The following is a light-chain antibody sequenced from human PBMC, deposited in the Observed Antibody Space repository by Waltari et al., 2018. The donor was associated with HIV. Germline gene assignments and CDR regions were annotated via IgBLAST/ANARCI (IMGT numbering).Light chain of an antibody. CDR2: LKRDGSH. Sequence: QLVLTQSPSASASLGASVKLPCTLSSGHRNYANAWHQQQPGKGPRYLLKLKRDGSHIKGDGIPDRFSGSISGYERDLTSSSLQSEDEADYYCHTWGAGIQEVFGGGTKLTVL. J-gene: IGLJ3*02. V-gene: IGLV4-69*01. CDR3: HTWGAGIQEV. CDR1: SGHRNYA.